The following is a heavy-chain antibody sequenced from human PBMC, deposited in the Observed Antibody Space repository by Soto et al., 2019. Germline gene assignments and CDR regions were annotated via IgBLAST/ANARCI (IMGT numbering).Heavy chain of an antibody. CDR3: ATQVNAGYSYGLTARWATYYFDY. Sequence: PSETLSLSCTVSGGSISSYYWTWIRQPPRKGLEWIGSIYYSGSTYYNPSLKSRVTISVDTSKNQFSLKLSSVTAADTAVYYCATQVNAGYSYGLTARWATYYFDYWGQGTLVTVSS. CDR2: IYYSGST. D-gene: IGHD5-18*01. V-gene: IGHV4-59*05. J-gene: IGHJ4*02. CDR1: GGSISSYY.